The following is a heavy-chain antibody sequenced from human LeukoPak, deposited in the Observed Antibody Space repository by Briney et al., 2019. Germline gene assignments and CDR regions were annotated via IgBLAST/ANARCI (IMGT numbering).Heavy chain of an antibody. CDR2: IKQDGSEK. CDR1: RFTFSSYW. J-gene: IGHJ4*02. V-gene: IGHV3-7*01. CDR3: ARDYDFWSGYCLDY. Sequence: RGSLRLSCAASRFTFSSYWMSWVRQAPGKGLEWVANIKQDGSEKYYVDSVKGRFTISRDNAKNSLYLQMNSLRAEDTAVYYCARDYDFWSGYCLDYWGQGTLVTVSS. D-gene: IGHD3-3*01.